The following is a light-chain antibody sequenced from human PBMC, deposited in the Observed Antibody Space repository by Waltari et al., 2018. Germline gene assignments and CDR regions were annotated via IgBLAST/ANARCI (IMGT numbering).Light chain of an antibody. J-gene: IGKJ1*01. V-gene: IGKV1-5*03. CDR3: QQYNDYSGT. CDR2: EAS. Sequence: DSQMTQYPYTLSAAVGNRVTITCRASQSISSWSAWYQQKPGKAPKLLIYEASSLESGVPSRFSGGGYGTEFTLTISSLQPDDLATYYCQQYNDYSGTFGRGTKVEIK. CDR1: QSISSW.